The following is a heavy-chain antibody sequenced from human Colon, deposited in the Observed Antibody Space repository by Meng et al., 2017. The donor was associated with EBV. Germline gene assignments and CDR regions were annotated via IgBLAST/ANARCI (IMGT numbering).Heavy chain of an antibody. CDR2: INHSGSA. D-gene: IGHD2-2*03. CDR3: ARTFGYCSNNNCPRTLGY. CDR1: GGFLSGYY. J-gene: IGHJ4*02. V-gene: IGHV4-34*02. Sequence: QVPLTHWGAGRLKSSETLSLSCGVRGGFLSGYYWSWIRHFPGRTLEFIGDINHSGSANYNPSLRSRVTISVDTSKNQIFLNLHSVTAADTAVYHCARTFGYCSNNNCPRTLGYWGQGTLVTVSS.